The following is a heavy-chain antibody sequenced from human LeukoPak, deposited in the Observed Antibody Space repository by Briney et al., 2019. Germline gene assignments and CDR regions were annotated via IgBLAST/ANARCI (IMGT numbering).Heavy chain of an antibody. CDR1: GGSISSYY. V-gene: IGHV4-4*07. J-gene: IGHJ5*02. CDR2: IYTSGST. Sequence: SETLSLTCTVSGGSISSYYWSWIRQPAGKGLEWIWRIYTSGSTNYNPSLKSRVTMSVDTTKNQFSLKLSSVTAADTAVYYCARDLNYGSGSYFNWFDPWGQGTLVTVSS. CDR3: ARDLNYGSGSYFNWFDP. D-gene: IGHD3-10*01.